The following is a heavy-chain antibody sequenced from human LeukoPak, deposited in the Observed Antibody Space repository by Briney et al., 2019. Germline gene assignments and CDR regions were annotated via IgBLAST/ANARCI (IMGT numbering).Heavy chain of an antibody. J-gene: IGHJ3*02. CDR3: TRLAYYDFWSGSPDAFDI. CDR1: GFTFSGSA. CDR2: IRSKANSYAT. Sequence: PGGSLRLSCAASGFTFSGSAMHWVRQASGKGLEWVGRIRSKANSYATAYAASVKGRFTISRDDSKNTAYLQSNSLKTEDTGVYFCTRLAYYDFWSGSPDAFDIWGQGTMVTVSS. D-gene: IGHD3-3*01. V-gene: IGHV3-73*01.